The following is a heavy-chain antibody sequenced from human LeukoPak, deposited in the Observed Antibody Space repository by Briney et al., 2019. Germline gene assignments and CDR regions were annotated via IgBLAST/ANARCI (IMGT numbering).Heavy chain of an antibody. CDR3: AIVAGTFDY. J-gene: IGHJ4*02. CDR1: GFTFSSYS. Sequence: PGGSLRLSCAASGFTFSSYSMNWVRQAPGKWLEWVSSISSSSSYTYYADSVKGRFTISRDNAKNSLYLQMNSLRAEDTAVYYCAIVAGTFDYWGQGTLVTVSS. D-gene: IGHD6-19*01. V-gene: IGHV3-21*01. CDR2: ISSSSSYT.